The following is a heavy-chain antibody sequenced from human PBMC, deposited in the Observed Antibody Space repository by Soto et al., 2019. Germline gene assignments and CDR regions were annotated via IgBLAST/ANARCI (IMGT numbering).Heavy chain of an antibody. V-gene: IGHV4-59*08. CDR1: GGSISSYY. CDR3: ASQGRWLQSERPFDY. D-gene: IGHD1-1*01. CDR2: IYYSGRT. Sequence: PSETLSLTCTVSGGSISSYYWSWIRQPPGKGLEWIGYIYYSGRTNYNPSLKSRVTISVDTSKNQFSLKLSSVTAADTAVYYCASQGRWLQSERPFDYCGQGTLVTVSS. J-gene: IGHJ4*02.